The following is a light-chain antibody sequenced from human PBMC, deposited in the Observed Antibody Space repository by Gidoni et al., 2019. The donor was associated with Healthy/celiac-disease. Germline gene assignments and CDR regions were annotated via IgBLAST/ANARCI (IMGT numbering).Light chain of an antibody. CDR2: DAS. CDR3: QQYVNLSLT. CDR1: QDISND. V-gene: IGKV1-33*01. J-gene: IGKJ4*01. Sequence: DIQMTQSPSSLSASVGDRVTITCQASQDISNDLNWYQQKPGKAPKLLIYDASNLETGVPSRFSGSGSGTDFTFTISSLQPEDIATYYCQQYVNLSLTFGGGTKVEIK.